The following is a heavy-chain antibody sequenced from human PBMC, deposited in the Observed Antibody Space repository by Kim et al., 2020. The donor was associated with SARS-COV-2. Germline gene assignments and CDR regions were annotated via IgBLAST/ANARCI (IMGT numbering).Heavy chain of an antibody. CDR3: ARALNTRGWISYFDH. V-gene: IGHV4-59*01. J-gene: IGHJ4*02. Sequence: SETLSLTCTVSGGSISSYYWNWIRQPPGKGLEWIGYIYYSGSTNYNPSLKSRVTISLDTSKNRFSLKLTSVTAADTAVYYCARALNTRGWISYFDHWGQGTLVTVSS. CDR1: GGSISSYY. CDR2: IYYSGST. D-gene: IGHD6-19*01.